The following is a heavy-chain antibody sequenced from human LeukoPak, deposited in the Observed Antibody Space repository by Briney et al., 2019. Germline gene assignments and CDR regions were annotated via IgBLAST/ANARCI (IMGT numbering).Heavy chain of an antibody. D-gene: IGHD6-19*01. CDR3: ARLQWLAGGSDY. V-gene: IGHV4-34*01. Sequence: SETLSLTCAVYGGSFSGYYWSWIRQPPGKGLEWIGEINHSGSTNYNPSLKSRVTISVDTSKNQFSLKLSSVTAADTAVYYCARLQWLAGGSDYWGQGTLVTVSS. J-gene: IGHJ4*02. CDR1: GGSFSGYY. CDR2: INHSGST.